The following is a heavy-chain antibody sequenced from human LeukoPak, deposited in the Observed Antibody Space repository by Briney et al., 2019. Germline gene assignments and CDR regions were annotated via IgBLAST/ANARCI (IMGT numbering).Heavy chain of an antibody. Sequence: GGSLRLSCAASGFAFSSYEMNWVRQAPGKGLEWVSYISSSDSTVYYADSVKGRFTISRDNAKNSLYLQMSSLRAEDTAVYYCATDMAADGDYWGQGTLVTVSS. CDR3: ATDMAADGDY. CDR2: ISSSDSTV. D-gene: IGHD6-13*01. J-gene: IGHJ4*02. V-gene: IGHV3-48*03. CDR1: GFAFSSYE.